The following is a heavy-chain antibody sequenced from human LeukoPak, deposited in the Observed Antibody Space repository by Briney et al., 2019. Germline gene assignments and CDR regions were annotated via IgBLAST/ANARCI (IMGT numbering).Heavy chain of an antibody. J-gene: IGHJ4*02. CDR2: IYYSGST. D-gene: IGHD3-10*01. V-gene: IGHV4-59*01. CDR3: AGASFRGETDY. CDR1: GGSISSYY. Sequence: SETLSLTCTVSGGSISSYYWSWIRQPPGKGLEWIGYIYYSGSTNYDPSLKSRVTISVDTSKNQFSLKLSSVTAADTAVYYCAGASFRGETDYWGQGTLVTVSS.